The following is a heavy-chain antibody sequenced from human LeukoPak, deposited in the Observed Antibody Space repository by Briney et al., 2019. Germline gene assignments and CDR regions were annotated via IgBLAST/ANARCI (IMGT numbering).Heavy chain of an antibody. Sequence: GESLKISCKASGNSFTSNWIGWVRQMPGKGLEWMGIIYPGDSDTRYSPSFQGQVTISVDKSITTASLQWSSLKASDTAMYYCTRPPFIWGQGTMVTVSS. CDR2: IYPGDSDT. J-gene: IGHJ3*02. CDR1: GNSFTSNW. V-gene: IGHV5-51*01. CDR3: TRPPFI.